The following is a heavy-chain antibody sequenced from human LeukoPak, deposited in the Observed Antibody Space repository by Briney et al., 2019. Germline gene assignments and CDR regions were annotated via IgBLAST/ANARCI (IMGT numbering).Heavy chain of an antibody. J-gene: IGHJ3*02. CDR3: ARGVPWGGAFDI. D-gene: IGHD7-27*01. Sequence: ASVKVSCKASGNTFTRYDINWVRQATGQGLEWMGWMNPNSGNTGYAQKFQGRVTITRNTSISTAYMELSSLRSEDTAVYYCARGVPWGGAFDIWGQGTMVTVSS. V-gene: IGHV1-8*03. CDR2: MNPNSGNT. CDR1: GNTFTRYD.